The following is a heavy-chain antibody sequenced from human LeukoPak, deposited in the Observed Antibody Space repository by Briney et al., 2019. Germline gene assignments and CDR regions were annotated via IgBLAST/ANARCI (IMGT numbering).Heavy chain of an antibody. Sequence: ASVKVSCKASGYTFTSHYIHWVRQAPGQGLEWMGIINPSGGSLSYAQKFQGRVTMTRDMSTSTVYMELSSLRSEDTAVYYCAREGGSSIYFDYWGQGTLVTVSS. CDR2: INPSGGSL. CDR1: GYTFTSHY. CDR3: AREGGSSIYFDY. D-gene: IGHD2-15*01. V-gene: IGHV1-46*01. J-gene: IGHJ4*02.